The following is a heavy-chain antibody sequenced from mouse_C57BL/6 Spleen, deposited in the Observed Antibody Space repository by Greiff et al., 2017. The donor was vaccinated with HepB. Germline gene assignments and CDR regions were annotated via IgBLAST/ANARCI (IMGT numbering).Heavy chain of an antibody. D-gene: IGHD2-2*01. CDR1: GYSITSGYY. J-gene: IGHJ3*01. V-gene: IGHV3-6*01. Sequence: EVQLVESGPGLVKPSQSLSLTCSVTGYSITSGYYWNWIRQFPGNKLEWMGYISYDGSNNYNPSLKNRISITRDTSKNQFFLKLNSVTTEDTATYYCARDEDYGYDADAWFAYWGQGTLVTVSA. CDR3: ARDEDYGYDADAWFAY. CDR2: ISYDGSN.